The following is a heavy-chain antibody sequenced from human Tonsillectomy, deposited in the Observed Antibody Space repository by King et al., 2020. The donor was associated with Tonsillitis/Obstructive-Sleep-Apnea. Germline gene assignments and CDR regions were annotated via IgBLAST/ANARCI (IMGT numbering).Heavy chain of an antibody. J-gene: IGHJ4*02. CDR1: GGSFSGYY. Sequence: VQLQQWGAGLLKPSETLSLTCAVYGGSFSGYYWRGIRKPQGRGLEWIGEINHSGCTTYNPSLKSRVTISVDTSKNQSSLKLSSVTAADTAVYYCARCSGGSCYPDYWGQGTLVTVSS. D-gene: IGHD2-15*01. CDR2: INHSGCT. V-gene: IGHV4-34*01. CDR3: ARCSGGSCYPDY.